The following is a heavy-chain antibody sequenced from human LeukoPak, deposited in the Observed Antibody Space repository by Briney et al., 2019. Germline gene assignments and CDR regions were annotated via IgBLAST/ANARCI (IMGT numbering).Heavy chain of an antibody. Sequence: GGSLRLSCAASGLTVSSNSMRWVRQAPGKGLEWVSVIYSAGATYYADSVRGRFTIPRDNSKNTVYLQMNSLRAEDTAFYYCARDRGTSGYIFDYWGRGTLVTVSS. CDR3: ARDRGTSGYIFDY. V-gene: IGHV3-53*01. CDR1: GLTVSSNS. CDR2: IYSAGAT. J-gene: IGHJ4*02. D-gene: IGHD3-22*01.